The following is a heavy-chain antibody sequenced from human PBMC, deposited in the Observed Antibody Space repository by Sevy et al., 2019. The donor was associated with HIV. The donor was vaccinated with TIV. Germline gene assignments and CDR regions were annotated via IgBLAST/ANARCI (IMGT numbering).Heavy chain of an antibody. J-gene: IGHJ4*02. CDR2: ISYDGRNK. V-gene: IGHV3-30*09. CDR1: GFTFSSYA. CDR3: ARVGVSYCTDDCYHRFDY. Sequence: GGSLRLSCSASGFTFSSYALRWVRQAPGKGLEWVSLISYDGRNKYYSDSVKGRFAISRDESKTTLCLQMESLRTEDTAIYYCARVGVSYCTDDCYHRFDYWGRGTLVTVSS. D-gene: IGHD2-21*02.